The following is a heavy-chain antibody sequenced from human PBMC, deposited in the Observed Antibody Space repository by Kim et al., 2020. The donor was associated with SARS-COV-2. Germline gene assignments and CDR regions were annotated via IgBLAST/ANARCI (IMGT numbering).Heavy chain of an antibody. CDR3: AGANQPVYCSGGSCYSAHYYYYGMDV. D-gene: IGHD2-15*01. V-gene: IGHV3-33*01. CDR2: IWYDGSNK. J-gene: IGHJ6*02. CDR1: GFTFSSYG. Sequence: GGSLRLSCAASGFTFSSYGMHWVRQAPGKGLEWVAVIWYDGSNKYYADSVKGRFTISRDNSKNTLYLQMNSLRAEDTAVYYCAGANQPVYCSGGSCYSAHYYYYGMDVWGQGTTVTVSS.